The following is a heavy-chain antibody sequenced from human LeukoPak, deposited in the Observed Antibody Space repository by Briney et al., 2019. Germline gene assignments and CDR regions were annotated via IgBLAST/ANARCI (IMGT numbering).Heavy chain of an antibody. V-gene: IGHV4-59*01. CDR1: GGSISSYY. D-gene: IGHD6-13*01. J-gene: IGHJ4*02. Sequence: ETLSLTCTVSGGSISSYYWSWIRQPPGKGLEWIGYIYYSGSTNYNPFLKTRVTISVDTSKSQFSLKLSSVTAADTAVYYCARDLGYSSSWSLGYWGPGILGAVSS. CDR2: IYYSGST. CDR3: ARDLGYSSSWSLGY.